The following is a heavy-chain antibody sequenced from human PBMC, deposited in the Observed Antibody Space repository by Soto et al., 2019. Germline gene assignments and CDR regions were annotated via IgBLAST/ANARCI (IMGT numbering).Heavy chain of an antibody. J-gene: IGHJ4*02. V-gene: IGHV3-21*01. CDR2: ISMSSSYM. CDR3: AREGRFTVVNPLDN. CDR1: GFTFSTYS. Sequence: GGSLRLSCAASGFTFSTYSMNWVRQAPGKGLEWVSSISMSSSYMYYADSVKGRFTISRDNAKNSLYLQMDSLRAEDTAVYYCAREGRFTVVNPLDNWGQGTLVTVSS. D-gene: IGHD2-15*01.